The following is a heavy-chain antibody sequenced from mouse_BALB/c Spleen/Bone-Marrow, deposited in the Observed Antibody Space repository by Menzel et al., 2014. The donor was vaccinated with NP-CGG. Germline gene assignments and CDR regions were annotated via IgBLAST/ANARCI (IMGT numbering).Heavy chain of an antibody. CDR1: GYSFTGYY. V-gene: IGHV1S34*01. Sequence: VVKTGASVKISCKASGYSFTGYYMHWIKQSHGKSLEWIGYISCYNGASGYNQKLKGKATFTVDTSSTIAYMQFNGLTSEDSAVYYCARRRDGTNYFDYWGQGTTRTVSS. CDR3: ARRRDGTNYFDY. D-gene: IGHD2-1*01. J-gene: IGHJ2*01. CDR2: ISCYNGAS.